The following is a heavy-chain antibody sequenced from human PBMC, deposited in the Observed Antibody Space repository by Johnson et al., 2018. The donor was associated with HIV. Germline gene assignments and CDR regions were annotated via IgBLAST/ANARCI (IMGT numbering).Heavy chain of an antibody. CDR3: ARDRAGIGGAFDI. V-gene: IGHV3-73*01. CDR1: GFTFYSYG. D-gene: IGHD3-16*01. J-gene: IGHJ3*02. Sequence: VQLVESGGGVVQPGRSLRLSCAASGFTFYSYGMHWVRQASGKGLAWVGRVGTRATNYATLYTASVKGRFTISRDDSKNTLYLQMNSLRAEDTAVYYCARDRAGIGGAFDIWGQGTMVTVSS. CDR2: VGTRATNYAT.